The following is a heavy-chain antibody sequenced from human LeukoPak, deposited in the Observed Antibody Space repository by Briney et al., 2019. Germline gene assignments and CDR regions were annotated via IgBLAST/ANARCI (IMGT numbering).Heavy chain of an antibody. D-gene: IGHD2-15*01. V-gene: IGHV3-48*01. CDR2: ISRGSTTI. CDR3: AISSSYNYFDY. CDR1: GFIFSSYN. Sequence: PGGSLRLSCTASGFIFSSYNINWVRQAPGKGMEWVSYISRGSTTIYYADSLKGRFTISRDNAKNSLYLEMNSLRAEDTAVYYCAISSSYNYFDYWGQGTLVTVSS. J-gene: IGHJ4*02.